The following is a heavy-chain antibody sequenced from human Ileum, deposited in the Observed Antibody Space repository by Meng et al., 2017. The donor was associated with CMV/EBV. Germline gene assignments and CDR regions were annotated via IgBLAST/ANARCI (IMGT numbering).Heavy chain of an antibody. J-gene: IGHJ4*02. CDR3: ARADCSSTTCLFDS. D-gene: IGHD2-2*01. V-gene: IGHV4-59*01. CDR2: IYYSGST. Sequence: SETLSLTCTVSGGSISSYYWSWIRQPPGKGLEWIGYIYYSGSTNYNPSLKSRVTISVDTSKNQFSLKLSSVTAADTAVYYCARADCSSTTCLFDSWGRGTLATFPS. CDR1: GGSISSYY.